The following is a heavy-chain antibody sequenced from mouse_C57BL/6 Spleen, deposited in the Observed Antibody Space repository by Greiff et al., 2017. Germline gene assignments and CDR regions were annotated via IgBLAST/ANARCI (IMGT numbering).Heavy chain of an antibody. V-gene: IGHV1-26*01. CDR1: GYTFTDYY. CDR3: ARGELTDFDY. D-gene: IGHD1-1*01. Sequence: EVQLQQSGPELVKPGASVKISCKASGYTFTDYYMNWVKQSHGKSLEWIGDINPNNGGTSYNQKFKGKATLTVDKSSSTAYMELRSLTSEDSAVYYCARGELTDFDYWGQGTTLTVSS. J-gene: IGHJ2*01. CDR2: INPNNGGT.